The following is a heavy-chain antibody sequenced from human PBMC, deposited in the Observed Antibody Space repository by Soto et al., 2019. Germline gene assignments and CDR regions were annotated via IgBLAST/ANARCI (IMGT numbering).Heavy chain of an antibody. J-gene: IGHJ4*02. V-gene: IGHV1-18*01. Sequence: RASVKVSCKTSGYTFTAYGLAWPRQAPGQRPEWMGWVGTNNDNTNYAEKFQGRVTMTTDTSTATTYMELRSLRSDDTAVYYCARELNTDSSAYYSFAYWGQGTLVTVSS. CDR2: VGTNNDNT. CDR1: GYTFTAYG. D-gene: IGHD3-22*01. CDR3: ARELNTDSSAYYSFAY.